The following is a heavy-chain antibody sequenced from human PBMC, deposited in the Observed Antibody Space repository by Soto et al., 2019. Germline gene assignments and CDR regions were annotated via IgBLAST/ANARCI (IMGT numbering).Heavy chain of an antibody. J-gene: IGHJ5*02. Sequence: SETQSLTWSVAGGSIRNVCHYWSWIRQHPGKGLEWIGYIYYSGSTYYNPSLKSRITISVDTSKNQFSLKLSSVTAADMAVYYCARSIDPWGQGTLVTVSS. CDR2: IYYSGST. V-gene: IGHV4-31*02. CDR3: ARSIDP. CDR1: GGSIRNVCHY.